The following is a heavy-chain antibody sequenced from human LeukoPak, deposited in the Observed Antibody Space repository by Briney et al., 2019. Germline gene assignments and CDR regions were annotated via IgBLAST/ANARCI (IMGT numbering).Heavy chain of an antibody. Sequence: SGTLSLTCAVYGGSFSGYYWSWIRQPPGKGLEWIGEINHSGSTNYNPSLKSRVTISVDTSKNQFSLKLSSVTAADTAVYYCARRHSSGWYPRPRYFDYWGQGTLVTVSS. CDR3: ARRHSSGWYPRPRYFDY. V-gene: IGHV4-34*01. CDR2: INHSGST. J-gene: IGHJ4*02. D-gene: IGHD6-19*01. CDR1: GGSFSGYY.